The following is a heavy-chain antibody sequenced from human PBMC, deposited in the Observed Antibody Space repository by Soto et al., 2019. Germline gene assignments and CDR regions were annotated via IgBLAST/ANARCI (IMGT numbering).Heavy chain of an antibody. J-gene: IGHJ6*02. CDR2: IIPIFATA. CDR1: EGTFSSYA. V-gene: IGHV1-69*13. CDR3: ARSVSFRYQLLKRGMDV. Sequence: GASVKVSCKASEGTFSSYAISWVRQAPGQGLEWMGGIIPIFATANYAQKFQGRVMITVDESTSTAYMELSSVRSEDTAVYYCARSVSFRYQLLKRGMDVWGQGTTVTVS. D-gene: IGHD2-2*01.